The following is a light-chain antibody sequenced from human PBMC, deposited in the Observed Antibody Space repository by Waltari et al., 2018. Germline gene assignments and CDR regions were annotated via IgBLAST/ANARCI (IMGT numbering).Light chain of an antibody. V-gene: IGKV3-20*01. CDR2: EAS. CDR1: QSIGRY. CDR3: QNHERLPAT. J-gene: IGKJ1*01. Sequence: EIMLKQSPGTLSLSPGERATLSCRASQSIGRYLVWYQQKPGQAPRLLMYEASRRATGIPDWFSGSGSGTDFSLTISRLEPEDFAVYYCQNHERLPATFGQGTKVEIK.